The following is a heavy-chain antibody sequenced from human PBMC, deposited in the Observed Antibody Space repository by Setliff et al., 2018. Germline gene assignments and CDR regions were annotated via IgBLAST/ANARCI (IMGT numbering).Heavy chain of an antibody. Sequence: SETLSLTCAVYGGSFSGYYWSWIRQPPGKGLEWIGEINHSGSTNYNPSLKSRVTISVDTSKNQFSLKLSSVTAADTAVYYCARYRPSGSSRLNYFDLWGRGTLVTVSS. V-gene: IGHV4-34*01. CDR1: GGSFSGYY. CDR2: INHSGST. D-gene: IGHD3-22*01. J-gene: IGHJ2*01. CDR3: ARYRPSGSSRLNYFDL.